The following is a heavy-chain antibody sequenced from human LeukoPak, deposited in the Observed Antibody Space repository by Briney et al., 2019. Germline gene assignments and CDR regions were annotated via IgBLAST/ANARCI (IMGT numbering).Heavy chain of an antibody. CDR3: ARGGVVWKRGNDAFDI. V-gene: IGHV1-46*01. CDR2: INPSGGST. Sequence: ASVKVSCKASGYTFTSYYMHWVRQAPGQGLEWMGIINPSGGSTSYAQKFQGRVTMTRDTSTSTVYMELSSLRSEDTAVYYCARGGVVWKRGNDAFDIWGQGTMVTVSS. D-gene: IGHD3-3*01. J-gene: IGHJ3*02. CDR1: GYTFTSYY.